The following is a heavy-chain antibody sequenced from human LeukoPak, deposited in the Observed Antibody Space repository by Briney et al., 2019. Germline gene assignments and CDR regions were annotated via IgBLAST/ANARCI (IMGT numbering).Heavy chain of an antibody. V-gene: IGHV4-38-2*02. CDR1: GYSISSGYY. Sequence: PSETLSLTCTVSGYSISSGYYWGWIRQPPGKWLEWIGSIYHSGRTFYNPSLKSRVTISVDTSKSQFSLKLTSVTAADTAVYYCAREGDKYANWFDTWGQGTLVTVSS. D-gene: IGHD2-8*01. J-gene: IGHJ5*02. CDR2: IYHSGRT. CDR3: AREGDKYANWFDT.